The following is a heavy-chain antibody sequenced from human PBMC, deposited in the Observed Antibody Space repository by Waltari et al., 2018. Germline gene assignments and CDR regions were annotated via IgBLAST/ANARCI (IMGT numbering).Heavy chain of an antibody. CDR3: ARRPNDFWSADTSTAHYFDS. D-gene: IGHD3-3*01. V-gene: IGHV4-39*01. J-gene: IGHJ4*02. CDR1: GDSISSSSYY. Sequence: QLQLQESGPRLVKPSETLSLTCTVAGDSISSSSYYWGWIRHPPGKGLEWLGSTFYSGSTFDNPALKSRITMSVDTCKNQFSLKLTAVTAADTAVYYCARRPNDFWSADTSTAHYFDSWGQGTLVTVSS. CDR2: TFYSGST.